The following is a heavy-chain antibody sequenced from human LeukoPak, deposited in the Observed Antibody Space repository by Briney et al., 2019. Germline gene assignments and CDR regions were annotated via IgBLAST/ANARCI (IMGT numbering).Heavy chain of an antibody. Sequence: GGSLRLSCAASGFTFSSYGMHWVRQAPGKGREWVAVISYDGSNKYYADSVKGRFTISRDNSKNTLYLQMNSLRAEDTAVYYCAKFPGDSSFDYWGQGTLVTVSS. CDR2: ISYDGSNK. D-gene: IGHD3-22*01. V-gene: IGHV3-30*18. J-gene: IGHJ4*02. CDR1: GFTFSSYG. CDR3: AKFPGDSSFDY.